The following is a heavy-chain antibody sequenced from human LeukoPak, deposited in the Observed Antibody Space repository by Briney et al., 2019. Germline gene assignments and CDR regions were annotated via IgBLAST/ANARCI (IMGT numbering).Heavy chain of an antibody. CDR1: GGSFNNYA. J-gene: IGHJ6*03. D-gene: IGHD2-15*01. Sequence: GASVKVSCKASGGSFNNYAISWVRQAPGQGLEWMGRIIPIFGIANSAQKFQGRVTITADESTSTAYMELSSLRSEDTAVYYCATPRMGDYYYYMDVWGKGTTVTVSS. V-gene: IGHV1-69*13. CDR3: ATPRMGDYYYYMDV. CDR2: IIPIFGIA.